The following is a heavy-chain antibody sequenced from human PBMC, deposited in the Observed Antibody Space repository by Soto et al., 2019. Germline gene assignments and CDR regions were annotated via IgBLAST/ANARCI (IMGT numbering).Heavy chain of an antibody. CDR3: VLSSRSSGWLVCDY. CDR1: GGTFSSYA. D-gene: IGHD6-19*01. V-gene: IGHV1-69*06. Sequence: SVKVSCKASGGTFSSYAISWVRQAPGQGLEWMGGIIPIFGTANYAQKFQGRVTITADKSTSAAYMELSSLRSEDTAVYYCVLSSRSSGWLVCDYWGQGTLVTVSS. CDR2: IIPIFGTA. J-gene: IGHJ4*02.